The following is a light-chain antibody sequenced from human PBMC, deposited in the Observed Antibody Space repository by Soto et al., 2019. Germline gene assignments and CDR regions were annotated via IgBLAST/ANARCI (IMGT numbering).Light chain of an antibody. J-gene: IGKJ1*01. V-gene: IGKV4-1*01. CDR1: QSVLYSSNSKNY. CDR2: WAS. Sequence: DIVMTQSPDSLAVSLGERATINCKSSQSVLYSSNSKNYLAWYQQKPGQPPKLLIYWASTRESGVPDRFSGSGSRTDFTLTNSSMQAEDVAVSYCQQYHSTPPTIGHGTKVEIK. CDR3: QQYHSTPPT.